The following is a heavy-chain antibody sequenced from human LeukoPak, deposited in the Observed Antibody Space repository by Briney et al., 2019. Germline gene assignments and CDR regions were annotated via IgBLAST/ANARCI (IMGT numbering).Heavy chain of an antibody. V-gene: IGHV3-48*03. Sequence: PAGSLRLSCAAPGFIFSSYEMNWVRQAPGKGLEWISYISSSGLTTYFSDSVKGRFTISRDNAKNSLYLQINSLRAEDTGVYYCVREETGYGPPHLDHWGQGTLVTATS. CDR3: VREETGYGPPHLDH. J-gene: IGHJ4*02. D-gene: IGHD3-9*01. CDR2: ISSSGLTT. CDR1: GFIFSSYE.